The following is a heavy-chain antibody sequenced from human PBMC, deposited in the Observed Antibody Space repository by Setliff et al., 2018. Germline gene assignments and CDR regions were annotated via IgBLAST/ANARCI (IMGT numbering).Heavy chain of an antibody. CDR1: GGSISSYY. CDR3: ARVTGFSYMDV. V-gene: IGHV4-59*08. J-gene: IGHJ6*03. CDR2: IYYSGST. D-gene: IGHD2-21*02. Sequence: SETLSLTCTVSGGSISSYYWSWIRQPPGKGLEWIGYIYYSGSTISNPSLKSRVTISLDTSKNQFSLRLSSVTAADTAVYFCARVTGFSYMDVWGKGTTVTVSS.